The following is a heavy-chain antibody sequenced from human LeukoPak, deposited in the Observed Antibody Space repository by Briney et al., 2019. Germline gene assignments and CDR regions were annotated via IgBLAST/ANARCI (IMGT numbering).Heavy chain of an antibody. CDR3: ARDRSSNGAFDI. D-gene: IGHD2-8*01. J-gene: IGHJ3*02. CDR2: ISTYNGNS. Sequence: ASVEVSCKASGYTFTSYGISWVRQAPGQGLEWMGWISTYNGNSNYAQKLQGRVTMTTDTSTATAYMELRSLRSDDTAVYYCARDRSSNGAFDIWGQGTMVTVSS. V-gene: IGHV1-18*01. CDR1: GYTFTSYG.